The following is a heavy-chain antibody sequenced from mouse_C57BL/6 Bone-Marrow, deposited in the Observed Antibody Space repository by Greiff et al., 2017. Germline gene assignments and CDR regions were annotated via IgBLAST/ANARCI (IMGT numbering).Heavy chain of an antibody. CDR2: ISSGGSYT. J-gene: IGHJ2*01. D-gene: IGHD2-1*01. CDR1: GFTFSSYG. CDR3: ARRRNYEDY. V-gene: IGHV5-6*02. Sequence: EVKLVESGGDLVKPGGSLKLSCAASGFTFSSYGMSWVRQTPDKRLEWVATISSGGSYTYYPDSVKGRFTISRDNAKNTLYLQMSSQKSEDTAMYYCARRRNYEDYWGQGTTLTVSS.